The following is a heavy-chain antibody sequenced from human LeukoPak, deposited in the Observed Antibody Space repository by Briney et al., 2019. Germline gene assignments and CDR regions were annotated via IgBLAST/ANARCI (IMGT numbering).Heavy chain of an antibody. CDR2: INPSGGST. D-gene: IGHD1-26*01. CDR1: GYTFTSYY. J-gene: IGHJ5*02. Sequence: ASVKVSCKASGYTFTSYYMHWVRQAPGQGLEWMGIINPSGGSTSYAQKFQGRVTMTRDTSTSTVYMELSSLRSEDTAVYYCARSLSGSAGEYWFDPWGQGTLVTVSS. CDR3: ARSLSGSAGEYWFDP. V-gene: IGHV1-46*01.